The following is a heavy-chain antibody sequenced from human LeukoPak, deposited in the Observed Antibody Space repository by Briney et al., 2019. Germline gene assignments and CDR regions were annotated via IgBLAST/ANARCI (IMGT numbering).Heavy chain of an antibody. CDR1: GFTFSSYG. CDR2: ISYDGSNK. J-gene: IGHJ3*02. CDR3: AKEGAAGYDSSGSDAFDI. Sequence: SGRSLRLSCAASGFTFSSYGMHWVRQAPGKGLEWVAVISYDGSNKYYADSVKGRFTISRDNSKNTLYLQMNSLRAEDTAVYYCAKEGAAGYDSSGSDAFDIWGQGTMVTVSS. V-gene: IGHV3-30*18. D-gene: IGHD3-22*01.